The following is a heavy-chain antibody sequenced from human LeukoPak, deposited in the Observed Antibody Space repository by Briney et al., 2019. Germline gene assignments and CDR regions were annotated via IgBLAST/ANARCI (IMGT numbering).Heavy chain of an antibody. V-gene: IGHV1-69*13. J-gene: IGHJ5*02. CDR2: IIPIFGTA. D-gene: IGHD3-22*01. CDR3: ARDSSGSDYHWFYP. Sequence: SVKVSYKASGGTFSSYAISWVRQAPGQGLEWMGGIIPIFGTANYAQKFQGRVTITADESTSTAYMELSSLRSEDTAVYYCARDSSGSDYHWFYPWGQGNLVTVSS. CDR1: GGTFSSYA.